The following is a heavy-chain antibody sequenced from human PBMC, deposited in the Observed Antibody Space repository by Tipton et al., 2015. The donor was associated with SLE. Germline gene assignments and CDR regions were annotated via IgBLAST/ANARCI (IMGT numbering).Heavy chain of an antibody. D-gene: IGHD3-3*01. CDR3: ARGTYEFWSTRSMDV. J-gene: IGHJ6*02. CDR1: GFTFSSYE. CDR2: ISSSSGSTR. Sequence: SLRLSCAASGFTFSSYEMNWVRQAPGTGLEWVSYISSSSGSTRYYAESVKGRFTISRDNAKNSLYPQMNSLRAEDTAVYYCARGTYEFWSTRSMDVWGQGTTVTVSS. V-gene: IGHV3-48*03.